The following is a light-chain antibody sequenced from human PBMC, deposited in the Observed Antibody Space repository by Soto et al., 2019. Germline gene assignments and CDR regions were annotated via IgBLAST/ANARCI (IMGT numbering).Light chain of an antibody. J-gene: IGKJ4*01. CDR2: GAS. Sequence: EIVMTQSPATLSVSPGERATLSCRASQSVSSNLAWYQQKPGQAPRPLIYGASTRATGIPARFSGSGSGTEFTLTISSLQSEDFAVCYCQQYNNWPPPFGGGTKVEIK. CDR3: QQYNNWPPP. V-gene: IGKV3-15*01. CDR1: QSVSSN.